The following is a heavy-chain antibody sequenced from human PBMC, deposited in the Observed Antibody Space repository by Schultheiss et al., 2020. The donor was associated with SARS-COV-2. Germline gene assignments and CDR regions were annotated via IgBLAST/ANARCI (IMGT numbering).Heavy chain of an antibody. D-gene: IGHD4-23*01. CDR3: ARERVNYYYYGMDV. CDR1: GYTFTSYY. J-gene: IGHJ6*02. Sequence: ASVKVSCKASGYTFTSYYMHWVRQAPGQGLEWMGWINPNSGGTNYAQKLQGWVTMTRDTSISTAYMELSSLRAEDTAVYYCARERVNYYYYGMDVWGQGTTVTVSS. V-gene: IGHV1-2*04. CDR2: INPNSGGT.